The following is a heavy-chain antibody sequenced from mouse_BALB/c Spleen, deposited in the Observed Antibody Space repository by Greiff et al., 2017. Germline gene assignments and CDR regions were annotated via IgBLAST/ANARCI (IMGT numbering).Heavy chain of an antibody. D-gene: IGHD2-1*01. CDR2: ISSGSSTI. J-gene: IGHJ2*01. Sequence: EVHLVESGGGLVQPGGSRKLSCAASGFTFSSFGMHWVRQAPEKGLEWVAYISSGSSTIYYADTVKGRFTISRDNPKNTLFLQMTSLRSEDTAMYYCARSYGNCFDYWGQGTTLTVSS. CDR1: GFTFSSFG. V-gene: IGHV5-17*02. CDR3: ARSYGNCFDY.